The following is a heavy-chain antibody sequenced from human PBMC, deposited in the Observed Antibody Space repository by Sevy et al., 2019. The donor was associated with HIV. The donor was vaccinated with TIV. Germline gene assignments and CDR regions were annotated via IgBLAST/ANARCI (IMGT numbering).Heavy chain of an antibody. CDR2: LSFGCGEI. V-gene: IGHV3-23*01. Sequence: GALRLSCAASGFTFSKYSMSWVRQPPGKGLEWVSTLSFGCGEINYADSVKGRFTISSDNSKSSVYLQMNNLRPEDTAVYYCAREGCTKPHDYWGQGTLVTVSS. J-gene: IGHJ4*02. D-gene: IGHD2-8*01. CDR3: AREGCTKPHDY. CDR1: GFTFSKYS.